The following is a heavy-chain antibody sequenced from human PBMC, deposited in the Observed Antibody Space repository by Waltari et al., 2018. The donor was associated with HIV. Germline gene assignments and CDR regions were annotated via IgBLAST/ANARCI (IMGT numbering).Heavy chain of an antibody. CDR1: GGSISSYY. D-gene: IGHD6-19*01. CDR2: IYSSGST. V-gene: IGHV4-59*01. Sequence: QVQLQESGPGLVKPSETLSLTCTVCGGSISSYYWSWIRQPPGKGLEWIGYIYSSGSTNYNPSLKSRVTISVDTSKNQFSLKLSSVTAADTAVYYCARDNRFGSGWPYCDYWGQGTLVTVSS. J-gene: IGHJ4*02. CDR3: ARDNRFGSGWPYCDY.